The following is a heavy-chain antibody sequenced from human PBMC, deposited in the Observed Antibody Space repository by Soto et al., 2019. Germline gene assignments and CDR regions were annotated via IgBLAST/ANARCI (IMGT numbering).Heavy chain of an antibody. CDR2: IYYGGYT. Sequence: KPSETLSLTCTVSGGSISSYYWSWVRQPPGKGLEWITNIYYGGYTNYNPSLKSRVTISVDTSNNQFSLKLNSVSAADTAVYYCASSSTSPCHYYGMDVWGQGTTVTVSS. CDR3: ASSSTSPCHYYGMDV. V-gene: IGHV4-59*01. J-gene: IGHJ6*02. CDR1: GGSISSYY. D-gene: IGHD2-2*01.